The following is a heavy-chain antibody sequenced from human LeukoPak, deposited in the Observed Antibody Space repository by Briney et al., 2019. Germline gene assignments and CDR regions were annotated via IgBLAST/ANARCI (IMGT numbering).Heavy chain of an antibody. CDR3: AREVVATRFDN. D-gene: IGHD5-12*01. V-gene: IGHV3-23*01. J-gene: IGHJ4*02. CDR2: IHRSGATT. CDR1: GFTISDYA. Sequence: GVSLRLSCAASGFTISDYAMTWVRQAPGKGLEWVSFIHRSGATTYYADSVKGRFTISRDNVKNTIDLQMSSLRVEDTAVYYCAREVVATRFDNWGQGTLVTVSP.